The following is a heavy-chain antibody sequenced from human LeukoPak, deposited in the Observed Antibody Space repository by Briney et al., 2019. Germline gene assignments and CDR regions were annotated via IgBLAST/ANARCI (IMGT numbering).Heavy chain of an antibody. CDR3: AKAPVTTCRGAFCYPFDY. J-gene: IGHJ4*02. D-gene: IGHD2-15*01. Sequence: GGSLRLSCAASGFTFSNAWMSWVRQAPGKGLEWVSAISDTGNTYHADSVKGRFTISRDSSKNTLFLQVNRLRPEDAAVYYCAKAPVTTCRGAFCYPFDYWGLGTLVTVSS. CDR1: GFTFSNAW. V-gene: IGHV3-23*01. CDR2: ISDTGNT.